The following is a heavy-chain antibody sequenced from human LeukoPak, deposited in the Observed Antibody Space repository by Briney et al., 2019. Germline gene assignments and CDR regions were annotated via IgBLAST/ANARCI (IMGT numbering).Heavy chain of an antibody. V-gene: IGHV4-34*01. CDR1: GGSFSGYY. CDR3: ARGQGTVTTH. CDR2: INHSGNA. Sequence: SSETLSLTCAVSGGSFSGYYWTWIRQPPGKGLEWIGEINHSGNANYNPSLKSRVTISLDMSENHFSLKLTSVTAADTAVYYCARGQGTVTTHWGQGTLVTVSS. D-gene: IGHD4-17*01. J-gene: IGHJ4*02.